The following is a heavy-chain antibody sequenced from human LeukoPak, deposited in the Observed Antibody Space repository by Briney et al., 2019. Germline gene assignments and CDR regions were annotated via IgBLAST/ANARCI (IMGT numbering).Heavy chain of an antibody. CDR2: INHSGST. D-gene: IGHD6-13*01. Sequence: PSETLSLTCAVYGGSFSGHYWSWIRQPPGQGLEWIGEINHSGSTNYSPSLKSRVTISVDTSKNQFSLKLTSVTAADTAVYYCARGQQLVRHWFDPWGQGTLVTVSS. CDR3: ARGQQLVRHWFDP. CDR1: GGSFSGHY. J-gene: IGHJ5*02. V-gene: IGHV4-34*01.